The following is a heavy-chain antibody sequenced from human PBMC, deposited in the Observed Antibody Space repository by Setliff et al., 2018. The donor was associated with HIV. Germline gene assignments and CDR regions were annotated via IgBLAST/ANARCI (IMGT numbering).Heavy chain of an antibody. J-gene: IGHJ4*01. V-gene: IGHV1-18*01. CDR1: GYSFTAYG. CDR3: ARVPSGAAGLVRAGFYF. Sequence: ASVKVSCKASGYSFTAYGISWVRQAPGQGFEWMGWINIDNGHTNFAQKFQDRVTVTTDTSTNTTYMELRGLRSDDTATYYCARVPSGAAGLVRAGFYFWGQGTLVTVSS. CDR2: INIDNGHT. D-gene: IGHD6-25*01.